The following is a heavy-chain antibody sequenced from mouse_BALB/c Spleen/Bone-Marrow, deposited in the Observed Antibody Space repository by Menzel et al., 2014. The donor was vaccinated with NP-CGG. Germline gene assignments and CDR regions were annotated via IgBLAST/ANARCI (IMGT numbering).Heavy chain of an antibody. Sequence: EVHLVESGPGLVKPSQSLSLPCSVTGYSITSGYYWNWIRQFPGNKPEWMGYISYDGSNNYNPSLKNRISITRDTSKNQFFLKLNSVTTEDTATYYCARGGYGFPFDYWGQGTTLTVSS. CDR1: GYSITSGYY. V-gene: IGHV3-6*02. CDR2: ISYDGSN. CDR3: ARGGYGFPFDY. J-gene: IGHJ2*01. D-gene: IGHD2-10*02.